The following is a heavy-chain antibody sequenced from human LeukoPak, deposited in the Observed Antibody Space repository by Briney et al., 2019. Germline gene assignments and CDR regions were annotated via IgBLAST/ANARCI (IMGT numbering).Heavy chain of an antibody. CDR2: IIPILGIA. D-gene: IGHD3-3*01. CDR1: GGTFSGYT. CDR3: ARLYDFWSGLNWFDP. Sequence: GASVKVSCKASGGTFSGYTISWVRQAPGQGLEWMGRIIPILGIANYAQKFQGRVTITADKSTSTAYMELSSLRSEDTAVYYCARLYDFWSGLNWFDPWGQGTLVTVSS. V-gene: IGHV1-69*02. J-gene: IGHJ5*02.